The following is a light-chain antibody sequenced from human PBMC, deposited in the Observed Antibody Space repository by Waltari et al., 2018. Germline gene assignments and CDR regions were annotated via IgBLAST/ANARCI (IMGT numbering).Light chain of an antibody. CDR1: QGVGKY. CDR3: QKYDFLPAT. CDR2: HTS. Sequence: EIVLTQYRGTLSLSPGERATLSCRASQGVGKYLAWYQQRPGQAPRLLLYHTSIRATGIPDRFSGSGYGTDFSLTISRLEPEDFAVYYCQKYDFLPATFGQGTTVEIK. J-gene: IGKJ1*01. V-gene: IGKV3-20*01.